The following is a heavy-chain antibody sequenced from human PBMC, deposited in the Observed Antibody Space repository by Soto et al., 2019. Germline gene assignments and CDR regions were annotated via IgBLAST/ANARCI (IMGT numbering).Heavy chain of an antibody. D-gene: IGHD6-25*01. J-gene: IGHJ4*02. V-gene: IGHV4-39*01. CDR2: IYYSGST. CDR1: GGSISSSSYY. CDR3: ATITATTILTDY. Sequence: PSETLSLTCTVSGGSISSSSYYWGWIRQPPGKGLEWIGSIYYSGSTYYNPSLKSRVTISVDTSKNQFSLKLSSVTAADTAVFYCATITATTILTDYWGQGTLVTVSS.